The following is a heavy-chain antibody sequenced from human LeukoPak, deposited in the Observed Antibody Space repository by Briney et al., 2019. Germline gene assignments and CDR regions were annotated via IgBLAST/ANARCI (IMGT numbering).Heavy chain of an antibody. V-gene: IGHV3-11*01. J-gene: IGHJ4*02. CDR3: AREQFGDYVWGSYRQEAFDY. CDR1: GFTFSDYY. Sequence: GGSLRLSCAASGFTFSDYYMSWIRQAPGNGLEWVSYISSSGSTIYYADSVKGRFTISRDNAKNSLYLQMNSLRAEDTAVYYCAREQFGDYVWGSYRQEAFDYWGQGTLVTVSS. CDR2: ISSSGSTI. D-gene: IGHD3-16*02.